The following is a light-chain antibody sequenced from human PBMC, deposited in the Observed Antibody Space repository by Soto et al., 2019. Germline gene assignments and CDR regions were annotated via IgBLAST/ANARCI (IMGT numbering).Light chain of an antibody. Sequence: QSALTQPASVSGSPGQSITISCTGTSSDVGTYNYVSWYQQHSGKAPKLMIYEVSNRPSGVSNRFSGSKSGNTASLTISGLQAEDEADSYCSAYTSSLTIYVLGSGTKVTVL. V-gene: IGLV2-14*01. J-gene: IGLJ1*01. CDR2: EVS. CDR3: SAYTSSLTIYV. CDR1: SSDVGTYNY.